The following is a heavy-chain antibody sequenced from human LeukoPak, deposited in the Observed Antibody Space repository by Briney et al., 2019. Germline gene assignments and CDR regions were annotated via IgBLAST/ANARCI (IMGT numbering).Heavy chain of an antibody. CDR2: INPNSGGT. V-gene: IGHV1-2*02. D-gene: IGHD2-15*01. Sequence: ASVTVSCKSSGYTFTFYYMHWVRQAPGQGLEWMGWINPNSGGTNYAQKFQGRVTMTRDTSISTAYMELSRLRSDDTAVYYCARASVGYCSGGSCSPGVYWGQGTLVTVSS. CDR3: ARASVGYCSGGSCSPGVY. CDR1: GYTFTFYY. J-gene: IGHJ4*02.